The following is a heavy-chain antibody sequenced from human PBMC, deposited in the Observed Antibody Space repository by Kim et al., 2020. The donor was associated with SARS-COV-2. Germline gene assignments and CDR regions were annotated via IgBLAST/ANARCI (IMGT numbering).Heavy chain of an antibody. V-gene: IGHV1-69*13. D-gene: IGHD3-10*01. J-gene: IGHJ6*02. CDR1: GCTFNTYA. CDR3: AREGGRSLSVDYFYCMDV. Sequence: SVKVSCKASGCTFNTYAISWVRQAPGQGLEWMGGIIPIFGTASYAQKFQGRVTITAHESTTTAYMELSSLRSEDTAVYYCAREGGRSLSVDYFYCMDVWGQGTALTVSS. CDR2: IIPIFGTA.